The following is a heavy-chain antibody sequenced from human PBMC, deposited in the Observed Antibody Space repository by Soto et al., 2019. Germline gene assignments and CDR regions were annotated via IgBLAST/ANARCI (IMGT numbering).Heavy chain of an antibody. CDR1: GGTFSSYA. CDR2: IIPIFGTA. Sequence: QVQLVQSGAEVKKPGSSVKLSCKASGGTFSSYAISWVRQAPGQGLEWMGGIIPIFGTANYAQKFQGRVTITADESTSTAYMELSSLRSEDTAVYYCARDFGDSYGYGMDGWGQGTTVAVSS. D-gene: IGHD5-18*01. V-gene: IGHV1-69*12. J-gene: IGHJ6*02. CDR3: ARDFGDSYGYGMDG.